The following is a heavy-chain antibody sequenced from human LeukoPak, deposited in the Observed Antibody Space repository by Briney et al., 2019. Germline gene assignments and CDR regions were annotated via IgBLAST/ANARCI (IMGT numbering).Heavy chain of an antibody. CDR3: ARDYGDYFDYYGMDV. J-gene: IGHJ6*02. CDR2: ISSSSNYM. Sequence: GGSLRLSCAASGFIFSRYSMNWVRQTPGRGLEWVASISSSSNYMYYTDSVKGRFTISRDNAKNSLYLQMNSLRAEDTAVYYCARDYGDYFDYYGMDVWGQGTTVTVSS. CDR1: GFIFSRYS. D-gene: IGHD4-17*01. V-gene: IGHV3-21*01.